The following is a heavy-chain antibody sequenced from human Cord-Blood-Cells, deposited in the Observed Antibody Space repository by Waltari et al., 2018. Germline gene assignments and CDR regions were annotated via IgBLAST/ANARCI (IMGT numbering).Heavy chain of an antibody. V-gene: IGHV1-2*02. CDR3: VWQGFDY. D-gene: IGHD2-21*01. CDR1: GLTFTGHY. J-gene: IGHJ4*02. CDR2: INPNSGST. Sequence: QAQLVQSGAEVTKPGASVKVPCKAYGLTFTGHYMHRVRQAPGQGLELMGWINPNSGSTNYSQKFQGRVTMTRDTSISTAYMELSRLRSDDTAVYYCVWQGFDYWGQGTLVTVSS.